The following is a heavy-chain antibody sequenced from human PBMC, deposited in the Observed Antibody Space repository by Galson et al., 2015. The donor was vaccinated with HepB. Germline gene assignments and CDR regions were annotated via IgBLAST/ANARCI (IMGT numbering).Heavy chain of an antibody. V-gene: IGHV1-69*02. Sequence: SVKVSCKASGGTFSSYTISWVRQAPGQGLEWMGRIIPILGIANYAQKFQGRVTITADKSTSTAYMELSSLRSEDTAVYYCARARYCSSTSCFLGYYYYMDVWGKGTTVTVSS. CDR1: GGTFSSYT. J-gene: IGHJ6*03. CDR2: IIPILGIA. D-gene: IGHD2-2*01. CDR3: ARARYCSSTSCFLGYYYYMDV.